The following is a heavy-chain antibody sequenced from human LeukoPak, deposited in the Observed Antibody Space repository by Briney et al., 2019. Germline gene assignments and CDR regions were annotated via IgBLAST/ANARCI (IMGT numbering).Heavy chain of an antibody. CDR1: GFTLRRHA. Sequence: PGGSLRLSCAAFGFTLRRHAMSWVRQTPGKGLEWVSDNSDSGVSGGATKYADSVRGRFTISRDDSKNTLYLQMNSLRPEDTAVYHCAAGQTLWNYFDFWGQGTLVTVSS. CDR3: AAGQTLWNYFDF. V-gene: IGHV3-23*01. CDR2: NSDSGVSGGAT. J-gene: IGHJ4*02. D-gene: IGHD5-18*01.